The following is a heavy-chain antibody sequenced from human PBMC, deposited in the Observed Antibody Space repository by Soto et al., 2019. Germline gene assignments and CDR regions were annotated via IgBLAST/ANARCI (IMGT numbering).Heavy chain of an antibody. Sequence: SETLSLTCTVSGGSISSGGYYWSWIRQHPGKGLEWIGYIYYSGSTYYNPSLKSRVTISVDTSKNQFSLKLSSMTAADTAVYYCASRVATIFPLSYWGQGTLVTVSS. CDR1: GGSISSGGYY. J-gene: IGHJ4*02. CDR3: ASRVATIFPLSY. V-gene: IGHV4-31*03. CDR2: IYYSGST. D-gene: IGHD5-12*01.